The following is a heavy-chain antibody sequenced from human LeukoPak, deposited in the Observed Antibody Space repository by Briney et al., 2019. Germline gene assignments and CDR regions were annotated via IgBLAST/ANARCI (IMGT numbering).Heavy chain of an antibody. CDR2: IYPGDSDT. CDR1: GYTFSTYW. Sequence: GESLKISCKGSGYTFSTYWIGWVRQMPGKGLESMGIIYPGDSDTRYSPSFQGQVTISANKAISTAYLQWSSLNASDTAMYYCASSVGIAATGTYDYWGQGTLVTVSS. J-gene: IGHJ4*02. D-gene: IGHD6-13*01. CDR3: ASSVGIAATGTYDY. V-gene: IGHV5-51*01.